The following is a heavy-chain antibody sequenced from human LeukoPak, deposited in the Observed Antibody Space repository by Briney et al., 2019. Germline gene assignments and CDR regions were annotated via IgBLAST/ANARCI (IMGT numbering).Heavy chain of an antibody. V-gene: IGHV1-18*01. CDR3: ARAGYSSGHKSYYFDY. J-gene: IGHJ4*02. D-gene: IGHD6-19*01. CDR1: GYTFTSYG. Sequence: GASVKVSCKASGYTFTSYGISWVRQAPGQGLEWMGWIGAYNGNTNYAQKLQGRVTMTTDTSTSTAYMELRSLRSDDTAVYYCARAGYSSGHKSYYFDYWGQGTLVTVSS. CDR2: IGAYNGNT.